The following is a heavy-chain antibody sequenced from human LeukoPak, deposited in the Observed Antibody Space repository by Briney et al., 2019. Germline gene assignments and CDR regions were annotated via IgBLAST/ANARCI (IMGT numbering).Heavy chain of an antibody. D-gene: IGHD4-17*01. CDR1: GFTFSSYA. CDR2: ISGSGVST. J-gene: IGHJ4*02. Sequence: GGSLRLSCAASGFTFSSYAMSWVRQAPGKGLEWVSAISGSGVSTYYADSVKGRFTISRDNSKNTLYLQMNSLRAEDTAVYYCSKKGQNEDYGKPDWGQGTLVTVSS. V-gene: IGHV3-23*01. CDR3: SKKGQNEDYGKPD.